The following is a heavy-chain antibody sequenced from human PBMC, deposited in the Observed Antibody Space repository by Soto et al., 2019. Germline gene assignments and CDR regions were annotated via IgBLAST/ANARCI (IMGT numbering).Heavy chain of an antibody. J-gene: IGHJ4*02. CDR1: GFTFSSYA. CDR3: AKTYNCNYLDY. CDR2: ISGSGGST. V-gene: IGHV3-23*01. Sequence: GGSLRLSCAAFGFTFSSYAMSWVRQAPGKGLEWVSAISGSGGSTYYADSVKGRFTITRDNSKNTLYLQMNSLRADDTAVYYCAKTYNCNYLDYWGQGTLVTVSS. D-gene: IGHD1-20*01.